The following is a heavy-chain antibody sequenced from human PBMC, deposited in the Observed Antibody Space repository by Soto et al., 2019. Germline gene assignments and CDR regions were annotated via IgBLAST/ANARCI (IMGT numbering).Heavy chain of an antibody. Sequence: ASLKVSCKASEYTFTVYYMHWVRQAPGQGLEWMGWINPNSGGTNYAQKFQGWVTMTRDTSISTAYMELSRLRSDDTAVYYCARDLCSSTSCPNDAFDIWGQRTMLTVS. D-gene: IGHD2-2*01. V-gene: IGHV1-2*04. CDR2: INPNSGGT. CDR3: ARDLCSSTSCPNDAFDI. CDR1: EYTFTVYY. J-gene: IGHJ3*02.